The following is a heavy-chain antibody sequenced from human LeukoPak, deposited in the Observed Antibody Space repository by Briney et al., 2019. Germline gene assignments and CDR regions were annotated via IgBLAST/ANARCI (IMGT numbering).Heavy chain of an antibody. CDR2: IYHTGPT. CDR1: GGSSSTYY. V-gene: IGHV4-59*08. CDR3: ARQASVYYYGSGSYPDYFDY. D-gene: IGHD3-10*01. J-gene: IGHJ4*02. Sequence: SETLSLTCTVSGGSSSTYYWSWIRQPPGKGLEWIGYIYHTGPTNYNPSLKSRVTISVDTSKNQFSLKLSSVTAADTAVYYCARQASVYYYGSGSYPDYFDYWGRGTLVTVSS.